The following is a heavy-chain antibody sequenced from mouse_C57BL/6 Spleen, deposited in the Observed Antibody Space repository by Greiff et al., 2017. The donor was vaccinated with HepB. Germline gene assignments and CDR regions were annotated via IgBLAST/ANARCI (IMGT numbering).Heavy chain of an antibody. J-gene: IGHJ3*01. V-gene: IGHV1-15*01. CDR1: GYTFTDYE. CDR3: TRDYSNSSWFAY. D-gene: IGHD2-5*01. CDR2: IDPETGGT. Sequence: QVQLKQSGAELVRPGASVTLSCKASGYTFTDYEMHWVKQTPVHGLEWIGAIDPETGGTAYNQKFKGKAILTADKSSSTAYMELRSLTSEDSAVYSFTRDYSNSSWFAYWGQGSLFNVSA.